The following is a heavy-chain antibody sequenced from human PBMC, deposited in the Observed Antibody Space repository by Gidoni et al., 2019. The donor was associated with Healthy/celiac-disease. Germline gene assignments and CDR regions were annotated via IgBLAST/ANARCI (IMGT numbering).Heavy chain of an antibody. Sequence: EVQLVESGGGLVQPGRSLRLSCAASGFTFDDYAMHWVRQAPGKGLGWVSGISWNSGSIGYADSVKGRFTISRDNAKNSLYLQMNSLRAEDTALYYCAKDTSQWFNWFDPWGQGTLVTVSS. CDR2: ISWNSGSI. D-gene: IGHD3-22*01. V-gene: IGHV3-9*01. CDR1: GFTFDDYA. CDR3: AKDTSQWFNWFDP. J-gene: IGHJ5*02.